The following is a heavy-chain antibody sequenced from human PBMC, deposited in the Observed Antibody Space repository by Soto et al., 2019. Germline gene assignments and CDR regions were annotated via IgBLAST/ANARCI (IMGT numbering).Heavy chain of an antibody. CDR2: LSGSGAST. CDR1: GFTIGSYA. CDR3: AKDRGYNYGSGSRNNWFDP. J-gene: IGHJ5*02. Sequence: GRSLRLCCAASGFTIGSYAMSRVRKAPGKGLEWVSALSGSGASTYYADTVKGRFTIYRDNSKNTLYLQMNSLRAEDTAVYYCAKDRGYNYGSGSRNNWFDPWGQGTLVTVSS. D-gene: IGHD3-10*01. V-gene: IGHV3-23*01.